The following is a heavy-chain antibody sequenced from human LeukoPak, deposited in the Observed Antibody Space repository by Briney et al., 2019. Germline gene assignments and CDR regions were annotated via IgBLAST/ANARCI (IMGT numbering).Heavy chain of an antibody. J-gene: IGHJ5*02. V-gene: IGHV4-39*01. CDR2: IYYSGST. CDR1: GGSISSSSYY. D-gene: IGHD4-17*01. Sequence: SETLSLTCTVSGGSISSSSYYWGWIRQPPGKGLEWIGSIYYSGSTYYNPSLKSRVTISVDTSKNRFSLKLSSVTAADTAVYYCARRSVTSSYNWFDPWGQGTLVTVSS. CDR3: ARRSVTSSYNWFDP.